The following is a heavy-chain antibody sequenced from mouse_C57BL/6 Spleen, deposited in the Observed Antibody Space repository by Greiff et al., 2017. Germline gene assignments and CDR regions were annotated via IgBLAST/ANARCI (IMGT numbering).Heavy chain of an antibody. V-gene: IGHV1-82*01. Sequence: VQLQQSGPELVKPGASVKISCKASGYAFSSSWMNWVKQRPGKGLEWIGRIYPGDGDTNYNGKFKGKATLTADKSSSTAYMQLSSLTSEDSAVDFWARPSYNSNYIDYWGQGTTLTVSS. J-gene: IGHJ2*01. CDR2: IYPGDGDT. CDR3: ARPSYNSNYIDY. CDR1: GYAFSSSW. D-gene: IGHD2-5*01.